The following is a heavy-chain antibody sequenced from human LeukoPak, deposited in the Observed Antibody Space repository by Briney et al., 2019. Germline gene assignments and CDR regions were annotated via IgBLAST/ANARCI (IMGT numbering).Heavy chain of an antibody. J-gene: IGHJ4*02. Sequence: KSSETLSLTCAVYGGSFSGYYWSWIRQPPGKGLEWIGEINHSGSTNYNPSLKSRVTISVDTSKNQFSLKLSSVTAADTAVYYCASRRGPRRGIDYWGQGTLVTVSS. CDR1: GGSFSGYY. CDR2: INHSGST. CDR3: ASRRGPRRGIDY. V-gene: IGHV4-34*01. D-gene: IGHD3-16*01.